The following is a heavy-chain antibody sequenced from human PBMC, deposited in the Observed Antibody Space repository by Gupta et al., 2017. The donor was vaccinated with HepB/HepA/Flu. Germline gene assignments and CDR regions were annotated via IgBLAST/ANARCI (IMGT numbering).Heavy chain of an antibody. V-gene: IGHV3-30*18. CDR3: AKHSSGWYCDY. CDR1: GFTFSSYG. CDR2: ISYDGSNK. J-gene: IGHJ4*02. D-gene: IGHD6-19*01. Sequence: QVQLVESGGGVVQPGRSLRLSCAASGFTFSSYGIPWVRQAPGKGLEWVAVISYDGSNKYYADSVKGRFTISRDNSKNTLYLQMNSLRAEDTAVYYCAKHSSGWYCDYWGQGTLVTVSS.